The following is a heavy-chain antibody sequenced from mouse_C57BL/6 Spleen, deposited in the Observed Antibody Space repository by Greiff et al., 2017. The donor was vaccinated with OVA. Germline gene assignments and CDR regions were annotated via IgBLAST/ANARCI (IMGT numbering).Heavy chain of an antibody. J-gene: IGHJ3*01. V-gene: IGHV14-3*01. Sequence: EVQLVESVAELVRPGASVKLSCTASGFNIKNTYMHWVKQRPEQGLEWIGRIDPANGNTKYAPKFQGKATITADTSSNTAYLQLSSLTSEDTAIYYCALYDYDKETWFAYWGQGTLVTVSA. D-gene: IGHD2-4*01. CDR3: ALYDYDKETWFAY. CDR1: GFNIKNTY. CDR2: IDPANGNT.